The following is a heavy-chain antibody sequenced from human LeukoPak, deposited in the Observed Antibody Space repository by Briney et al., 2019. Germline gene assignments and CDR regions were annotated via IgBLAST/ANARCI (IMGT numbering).Heavy chain of an antibody. Sequence: GVSLRLSCAASGFTFSDYGMHWVRQAPGKGLEWVAFIRYNGINKYYGDSVKGRFTISRDNSKNTLYLQMNSLRAEDTAVYYCARDQDSGYGDAFDIWGQGTMVTVSS. J-gene: IGHJ3*02. CDR1: GFTFSDYG. CDR3: ARDQDSGYGDAFDI. V-gene: IGHV3-30*02. D-gene: IGHD5-12*01. CDR2: IRYNGINK.